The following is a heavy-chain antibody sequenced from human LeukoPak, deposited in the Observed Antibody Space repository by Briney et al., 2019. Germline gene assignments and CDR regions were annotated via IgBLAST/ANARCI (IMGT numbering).Heavy chain of an antibody. CDR3: ARGQHSGYDSYFDY. Sequence: ASVKVSCKASGYTFTGYYMRWVRQAPGQGLEWMGWINPNSGGTNYAQKFQGRVTMTRDTSISTAYMELSRLRSDDTAVYYCARGQHSGYDSYFDYWGQGTLVTVSS. CDR2: INPNSGGT. D-gene: IGHD5-12*01. V-gene: IGHV1-2*02. CDR1: GYTFTGYY. J-gene: IGHJ4*02.